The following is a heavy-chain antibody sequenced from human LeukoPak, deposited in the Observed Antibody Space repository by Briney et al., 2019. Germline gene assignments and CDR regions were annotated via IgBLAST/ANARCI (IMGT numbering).Heavy chain of an antibody. D-gene: IGHD5-18*01. V-gene: IGHV3-30*03. CDR1: GFTFSSYG. CDR3: ARDRSGARIQLWSPLFY. J-gene: IGHJ4*02. CDR2: ISYDGSNK. Sequence: GGSLRLSCAVSGFTFSSYGMHWVRQAPGKGLEWVAVISYDGSNKYYVDSVKGRFTISRDNSKNTLYLQMNNLRVEDTAVYYCARDRSGARIQLWSPLFYWGQGTLVTVSS.